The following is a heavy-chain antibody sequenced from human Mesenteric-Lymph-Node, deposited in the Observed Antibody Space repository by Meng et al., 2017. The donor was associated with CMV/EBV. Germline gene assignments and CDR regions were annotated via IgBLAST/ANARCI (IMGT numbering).Heavy chain of an antibody. J-gene: IGHJ4*02. CDR1: GFTLSNYA. CDR2: ISYDESTK. Sequence: GGSLRLSCAASGFTLSNYAMHWVRQAPGKGLEWVAVISYDESTKYHADSVKGRFTLSRDRSKNTLFLQMNSLRPEDTAVYYCARGGEWEPLGYFDYWGQGTLVTVSS. D-gene: IGHD1-26*01. V-gene: IGHV3-30*04. CDR3: ARGGEWEPLGYFDY.